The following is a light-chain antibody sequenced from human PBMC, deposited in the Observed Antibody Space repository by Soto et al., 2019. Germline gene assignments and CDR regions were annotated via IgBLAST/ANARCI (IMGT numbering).Light chain of an antibody. CDR2: DAS. CDR1: QSLTTR. V-gene: IGKV1-5*01. Sequence: DIQMTQSASTLSASVGDRVSITCRASQSLTTRLAWYQQKPGKAPKLLIYDASSLEGGVPSRFSGSGSGTEFTLTISSLQPDDYASYYCQHSTDYWGTFGPGTKVDI. J-gene: IGKJ3*01. CDR3: QHSTDYWGT.